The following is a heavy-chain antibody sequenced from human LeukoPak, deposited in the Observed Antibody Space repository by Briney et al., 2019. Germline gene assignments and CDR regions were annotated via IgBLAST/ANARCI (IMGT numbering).Heavy chain of an antibody. CDR2: TYYSGST. V-gene: IGHV4-59*01. CDR3: ARDSGVRFDP. Sequence: SETLSLTCTVSGGSISSYYWSWIRQPPGKGLEWIGYTYYSGSTNYNPSLKSRVPISVDTSKNQFSLKLSSVTAADTAVYYCARDSGVRFDPWGQGTLVTVSS. CDR1: GGSISSYY. J-gene: IGHJ5*02. D-gene: IGHD2-2*01.